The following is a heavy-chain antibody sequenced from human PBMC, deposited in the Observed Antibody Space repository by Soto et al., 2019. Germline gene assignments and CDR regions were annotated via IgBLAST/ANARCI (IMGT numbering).Heavy chain of an antibody. V-gene: IGHV4-30-2*01. CDR2: IYHSGST. J-gene: IGHJ4*02. D-gene: IGHD4-17*01. CDR3: ARGMTTVTTFDY. CDR1: GGSISSGGYS. Sequence: QLQLQESGSGLVKPSQTLSLTCAVSGGSISSGGYSWSWIRQPPGKGLECIGYIYHSGSTYYNPYLKRRVTISVDRSKHQFALKLSSVTAADTAVYYCARGMTTVTTFDYWGQGTLVTVSS.